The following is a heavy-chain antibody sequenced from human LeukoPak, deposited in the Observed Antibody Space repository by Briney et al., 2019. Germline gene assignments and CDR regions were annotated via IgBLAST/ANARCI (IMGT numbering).Heavy chain of an antibody. CDR2: ISSSGSTI. CDR1: GFTFSDYY. D-gene: IGHD3-10*01. J-gene: IGHJ5*02. Sequence: PGGSLRLSCAASGFTFSDYYMSWIRQAPGKGLEWISYISSSGSTIYYADSVKGRFTISRNNAKNSLYLQMNSLRAEDTAVYYCARDKDDYGSGNHWFGPWGQGTLVTVSS. V-gene: IGHV3-11*01. CDR3: ARDKDDYGSGNHWFGP.